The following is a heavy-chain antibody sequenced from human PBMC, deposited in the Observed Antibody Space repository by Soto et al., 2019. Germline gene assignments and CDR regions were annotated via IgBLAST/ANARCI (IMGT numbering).Heavy chain of an antibody. J-gene: IGHJ6*02. Sequence: GGSLSLSCAASGFTFSSYAMHWVRQAPGKGLEWVAVISYDGSNKYYADSVKGRFTISRDNSKNTLYLQMNSLRAEDTAVYYCASGYCSSTSCYRRGYYYYGMDVWGQGTTVTVSS. CDR1: GFTFSSYA. CDR3: ASGYCSSTSCYRRGYYYYGMDV. CDR2: ISYDGSNK. D-gene: IGHD2-2*03. V-gene: IGHV3-30-3*01.